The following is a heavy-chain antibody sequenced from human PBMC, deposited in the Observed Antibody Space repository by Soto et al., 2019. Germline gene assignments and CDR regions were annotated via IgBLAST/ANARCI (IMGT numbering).Heavy chain of an antibody. J-gene: IGHJ3*02. CDR1: GFTFSSYA. CDR2: ISGSGGST. V-gene: IGHV3-23*01. Sequence: PGGSLRLSCAASGFTFSSYAMSGVRQAPGKGLEWVSAISGSGGSTYYADSVKGRFTISRDNSKNTLYLQMNSLRAEDTAVYYCATHYDYIWGSYRALDAFDIWGQGTMVTVSS. D-gene: IGHD3-16*02. CDR3: ATHYDYIWGSYRALDAFDI.